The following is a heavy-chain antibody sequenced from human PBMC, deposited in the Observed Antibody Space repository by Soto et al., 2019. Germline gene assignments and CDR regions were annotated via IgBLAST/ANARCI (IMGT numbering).Heavy chain of an antibody. CDR2: INHSGST. CDR3: GRVNDYGDYGLDY. D-gene: IGHD4-17*01. V-gene: IGHV4-34*01. J-gene: IGHJ4*02. Sequence: QVQLQQWGAGLLKPSETLSLTCAVYGGSFSGYYWSWIRQPPGKGLEWIGEINHSGSTNYNPSLKCRVTISVDTSKNQFSLKLSSVTAADAAVYYCGRVNDYGDYGLDYWGQVTVVTVSS. CDR1: GGSFSGYY.